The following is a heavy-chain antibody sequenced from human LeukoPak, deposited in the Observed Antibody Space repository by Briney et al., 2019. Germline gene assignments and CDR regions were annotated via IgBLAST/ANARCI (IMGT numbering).Heavy chain of an antibody. Sequence: GGSLRLSCSASGFTFSSYSMNWVRQAPGKGLEWVSSISSSSSYIYYADSVKGRFTISRDNAKNSLYLQMNSLRAEDTTVYYCARAGVSSWYDYWGQGTLVTVSS. J-gene: IGHJ4*02. CDR1: GFTFSSYS. CDR2: ISSSSSYI. CDR3: ARAGVSSWYDY. V-gene: IGHV3-21*01. D-gene: IGHD6-13*01.